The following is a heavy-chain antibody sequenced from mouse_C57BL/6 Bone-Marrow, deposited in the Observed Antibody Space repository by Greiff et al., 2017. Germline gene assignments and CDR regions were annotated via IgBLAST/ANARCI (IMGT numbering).Heavy chain of an antibody. J-gene: IGHJ4*01. V-gene: IGHV3-6*01. Sequence: EVQLQESGPGLVKPSQSLSLTCSVTGYSITSGYYWNWIRQFPGNKLEWMGYISYDGSNNYNPSLNNRISITRDTSKNQFFLKLNSVTTEDTATYYCARIYYYGTPYAMDYWGQGTSVTVSS. CDR3: ARIYYYGTPYAMDY. CDR1: GYSITSGYY. CDR2: ISYDGSN. D-gene: IGHD1-1*01.